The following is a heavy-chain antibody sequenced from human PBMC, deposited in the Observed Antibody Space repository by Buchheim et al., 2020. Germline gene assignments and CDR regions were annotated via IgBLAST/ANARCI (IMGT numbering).Heavy chain of an antibody. D-gene: IGHD1-1*01. Sequence: EVQLVESGGGLVLPGGSLRLSCAVAGFTFSSFEMNWVRQAPGKGLEWVSYISSSGSTKYYADSVKGRFNISRDNAENSMYLQMNSLRVEDTAAYYCASLKGRTGTGYGMDVWGQGTT. CDR3: ASLKGRTGTGYGMDV. J-gene: IGHJ6*02. CDR2: ISSSGSTK. V-gene: IGHV3-48*03. CDR1: GFTFSSFE.